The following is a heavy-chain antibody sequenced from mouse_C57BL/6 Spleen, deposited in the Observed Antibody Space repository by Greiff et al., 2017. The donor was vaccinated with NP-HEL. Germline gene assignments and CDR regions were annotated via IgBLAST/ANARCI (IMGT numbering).Heavy chain of an antibody. Sequence: VQLQESGAELVRPGTSVKMSCKASGYTFTNYWIGWAKQRPGHGLEWIGDIYPGGGYTNYNEKFKGKATLTADKSSSTAYMQFSSLTSEDSAIYYCARKDDYSYAMDYWGQGTSVTVSS. CDR1: GYTFTNYW. D-gene: IGHD2-4*01. CDR2: IYPGGGYT. J-gene: IGHJ4*01. CDR3: ARKDDYSYAMDY. V-gene: IGHV1-63*01.